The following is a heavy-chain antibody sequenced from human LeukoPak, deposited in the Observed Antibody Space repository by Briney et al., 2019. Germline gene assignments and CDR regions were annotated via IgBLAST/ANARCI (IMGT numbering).Heavy chain of an antibody. CDR1: GGSISSGGHS. Sequence: SQTLSLTCAVSGGSISSGGHSWSWIRQPPGKGLEWLGYIYHSGSTYYNPSLKSRVTISVDRSKNQLSLKLSSVTAADTAVYYCARGYCSSTSCYRTNWFDPWGQGTLVTVSS. CDR2: IYHSGST. J-gene: IGHJ5*02. D-gene: IGHD2-2*02. CDR3: ARGYCSSTSCYRTNWFDP. V-gene: IGHV4-30-2*01.